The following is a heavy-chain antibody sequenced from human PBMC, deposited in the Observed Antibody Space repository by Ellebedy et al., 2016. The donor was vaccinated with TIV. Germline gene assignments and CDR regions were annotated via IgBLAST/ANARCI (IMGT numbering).Heavy chain of an antibody. CDR2: MNSDGSST. CDR1: GFTFSSYW. D-gene: IGHD3-9*01. CDR3: AREYFDWLTGEASDY. J-gene: IGHJ4*02. Sequence: PGGSLRLSCAASGFTFSSYWMHWVRQAPGKGLVWVSRMNSDGSSTSYADSGKGRFTISRDNAKNTLYLQMNSLKAEDTAVYYCAREYFDWLTGEASDYWGQGTLVTVSS. V-gene: IGHV3-74*01.